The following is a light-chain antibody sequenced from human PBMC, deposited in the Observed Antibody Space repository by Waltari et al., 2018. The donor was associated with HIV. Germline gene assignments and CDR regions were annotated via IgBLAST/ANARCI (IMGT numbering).Light chain of an antibody. Sequence: QSALTQPASVSGSPGQSITISCTGTYSDVGGYNYVSWCQQRPGKAPKLIVYEVTHRPSGVSNRFSASKSGNTASLTISGVQAEDEADYYCSSYTSSSTLVFGGGTKLTVL. CDR2: EVT. CDR3: SSYTSSSTLV. V-gene: IGLV2-14*01. J-gene: IGLJ2*01. CDR1: YSDVGGYNY.